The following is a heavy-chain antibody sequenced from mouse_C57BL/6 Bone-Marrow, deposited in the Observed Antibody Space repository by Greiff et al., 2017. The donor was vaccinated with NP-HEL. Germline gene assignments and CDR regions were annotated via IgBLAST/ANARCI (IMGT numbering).Heavy chain of an antibody. V-gene: IGHV1-81*01. D-gene: IGHD1-1*01. CDR1: GYTFTSYG. J-gene: IGHJ1*03. Sequence: QVQLKQSGAELARPGASVKLSCKASGYTFTSYGISWVKQRTGQGLEWIGEIYPRSGNTYYNEKFKGKATLTADKSSSTAYMELRSLTSEDSAVYFCAPITTVVARYFDVWGTGTTVTVSS. CDR3: APITTVVARYFDV. CDR2: IYPRSGNT.